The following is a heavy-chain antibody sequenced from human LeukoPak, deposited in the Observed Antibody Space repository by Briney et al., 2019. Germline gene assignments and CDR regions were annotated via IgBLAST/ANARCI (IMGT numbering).Heavy chain of an antibody. CDR1: GFTFSNYA. J-gene: IGHJ3*02. Sequence: GGSLRLSCAASGFTFSNYAMSWVRQAPGKGLEWVANIKQDGSEKHYVDSVKGRFTISRDNAKNSLYLQMNSLRAEDTAVYYRARDWTSFDVDTAMIDAFDIWGQGTMVTVSS. D-gene: IGHD5-18*01. V-gene: IGHV3-7*01. CDR3: ARDWTSFDVDTAMIDAFDI. CDR2: IKQDGSEK.